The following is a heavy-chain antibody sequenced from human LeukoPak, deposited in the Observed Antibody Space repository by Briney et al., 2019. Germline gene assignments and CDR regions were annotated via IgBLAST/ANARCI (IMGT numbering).Heavy chain of an antibody. CDR2: ISYSGST. CDR1: GGSISSYY. Sequence: SETLSLTCTVSGGSISSYYWSWIRQPPGTGLEWIAYISYSGSTNYNPSLNSRVTISVDTSKNQFSLKVTSVTAADTAVYYCARHERESHFDYWGQGTLVTVSS. J-gene: IGHJ4*02. V-gene: IGHV4-59*08. CDR3: ARHERESHFDY.